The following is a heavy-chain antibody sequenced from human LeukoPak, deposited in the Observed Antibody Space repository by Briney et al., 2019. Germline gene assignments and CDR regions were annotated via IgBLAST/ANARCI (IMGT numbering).Heavy chain of an antibody. V-gene: IGHV1-18*04. CDR3: ARGSAQIAVAGGEDAFDI. Sequence: ASVKVPCKASGYTFTSYGISWVRQAPGQGLEWMGWISAYNGNTNYAQKLQGRVTMTTDTPTSTAYMELRSLRSDDTAVYYCARGSAQIAVAGGEDAFDIWGQGTMVTVSS. D-gene: IGHD6-19*01. J-gene: IGHJ3*02. CDR2: ISAYNGNT. CDR1: GYTFTSYG.